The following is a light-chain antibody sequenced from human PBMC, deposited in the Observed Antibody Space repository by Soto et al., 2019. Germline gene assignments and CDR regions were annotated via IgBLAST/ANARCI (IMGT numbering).Light chain of an antibody. CDR1: SSNIGAGHD. Sequence: QSVLTQPPSVSGAPGQRVTIPCTGSSSNIGAGHDVHWYQHLPGTAPKLLIYRNSSRPSGVPDRFSGSNSGTSASLAITGLQAEDEADYYCQSYDSSLSGYVFGTGTKVTVL. CDR3: QSYDSSLSGYV. V-gene: IGLV1-40*01. CDR2: RNS. J-gene: IGLJ1*01.